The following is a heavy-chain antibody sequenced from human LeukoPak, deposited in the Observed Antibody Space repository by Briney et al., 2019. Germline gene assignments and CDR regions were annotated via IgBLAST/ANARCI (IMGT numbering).Heavy chain of an antibody. CDR1: GRSISSYY. CDR2: IYYREST. Sequence: YPSETLSLTCTVSGRSISSYYWSWIRQPPGKGLEWIRYIYYRESTNYNPSRKSRVTISVDTSKNQFSLKLSSGTAADTAVYYCAREGCSSTSCYRGATGFDYWGQGTLVTVSS. CDR3: AREGCSSTSCYRGATGFDY. V-gene: IGHV4-59*01. D-gene: IGHD2-2*02. J-gene: IGHJ4*02.